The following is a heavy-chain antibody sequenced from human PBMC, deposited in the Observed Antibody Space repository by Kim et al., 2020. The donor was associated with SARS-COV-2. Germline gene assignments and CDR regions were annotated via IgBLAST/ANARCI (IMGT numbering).Heavy chain of an antibody. D-gene: IGHD5-12*01. Sequence: SGPTLVNPTQTLTLTCTFSGFSLSTSGVGVGWIRQPPGKALEWLALIYWDDDKRYSPSLKSRLTITKDTSKNQVVLTMTNMDPVDTATYYCALTREEMATIAHFDYWGQGTLVTVSS. CDR2: IYWDDDK. CDR1: GFSLSTSGVG. CDR3: ALTREEMATIAHFDY. V-gene: IGHV2-5*02. J-gene: IGHJ4*02.